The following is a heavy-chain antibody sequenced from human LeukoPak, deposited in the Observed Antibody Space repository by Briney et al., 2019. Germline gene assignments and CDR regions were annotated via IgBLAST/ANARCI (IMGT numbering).Heavy chain of an antibody. CDR1: GFTFSSYA. J-gene: IGHJ5*02. Sequence: AGGSLGLSCAASGFTFSSYAMHWVRQAPGKGLEWVAVISYDGSNKYYADSVKGRFTISRDNSKNTLYLQMNSLRAEDTAVYYCARDYCSGGSCYSENWFDPWGQGTLVTVSS. CDR3: ARDYCSGGSCYSENWFDP. CDR2: ISYDGSNK. D-gene: IGHD2-15*01. V-gene: IGHV3-30*04.